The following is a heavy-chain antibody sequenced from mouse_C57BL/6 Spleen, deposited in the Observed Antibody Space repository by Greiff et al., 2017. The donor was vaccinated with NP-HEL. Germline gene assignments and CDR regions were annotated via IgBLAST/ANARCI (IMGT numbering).Heavy chain of an antibody. Sequence: QVQLQQSGPELVKPGASVKISCKASGYAFSSSWMNWVKQRPGKGLEWIGRIYPGDGDTNYNGKFKGKATLTADKSSSTAYMQLSSLTSEDSAVYFCARPLLLDDWGQGTSVTVSS. J-gene: IGHJ4*01. CDR1: GYAFSSSW. D-gene: IGHD2-1*01. CDR3: ARPLLLDD. CDR2: IYPGDGDT. V-gene: IGHV1-82*01.